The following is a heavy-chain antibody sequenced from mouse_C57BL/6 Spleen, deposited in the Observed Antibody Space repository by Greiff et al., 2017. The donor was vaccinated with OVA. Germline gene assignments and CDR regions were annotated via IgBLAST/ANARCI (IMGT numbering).Heavy chain of an antibody. Sequence: QVQLQQSGAELARPGASVKLSCKASGYTFTSYGISWVKQRTGQGLEWIGEIYPRSGNTYYNEKFKGKATLTADKSSSTAYMELRSLTSEDSAVSFCARLRRPDYAMDYWGQGTSVTVSS. CDR2: IYPRSGNT. CDR3: ARLRRPDYAMDY. J-gene: IGHJ4*01. CDR1: GYTFTSYG. D-gene: IGHD2-12*01. V-gene: IGHV1-81*01.